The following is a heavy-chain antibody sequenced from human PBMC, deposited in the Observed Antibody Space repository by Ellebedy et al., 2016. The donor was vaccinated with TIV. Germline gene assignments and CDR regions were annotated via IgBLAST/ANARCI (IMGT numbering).Heavy chain of an antibody. Sequence: AASVKVSCKASGYSFSSYYIHWVRQAPGQGLEWMGLINPTTGSTGYAQKFQGRVTMTRNTSTSTVYMELSSLRSEDTAVYYCAREGRVGSLDYWGQGTLVTVSS. CDR2: INPTTGST. CDR3: AREGRVGSLDY. D-gene: IGHD1-26*01. V-gene: IGHV1-46*01. CDR1: GYSFSSYY. J-gene: IGHJ4*02.